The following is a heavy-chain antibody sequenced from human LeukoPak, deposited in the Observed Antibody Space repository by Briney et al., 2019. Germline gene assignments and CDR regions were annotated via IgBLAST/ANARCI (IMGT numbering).Heavy chain of an antibody. D-gene: IGHD3-3*01. J-gene: IGHJ4*02. CDR1: GRPLSGYY. Sequence: PPETLSLPYAVYGRPLSGYYWTWISHPPGKGLEWMGEINHGGSPNHNPSLKSQVPQSVDPVKNQFPLKPGPVTAADTAVYYCANSPLEWLPIPDYWGQGTLVTVSS. CDR2: INHGGSP. CDR3: ANSPLEWLPIPDY. V-gene: IGHV4-34*01.